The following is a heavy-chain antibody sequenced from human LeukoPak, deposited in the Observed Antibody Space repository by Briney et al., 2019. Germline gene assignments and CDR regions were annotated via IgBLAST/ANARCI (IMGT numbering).Heavy chain of an antibody. CDR3: ARHPRIAVAGLDY. V-gene: IGHV4-39*01. Sequence: SETLSLTCTVSGGSISSSSYYWGWIRQPPGKGLEWIGSIYYSGSTYYNPSLKSRVTISVDTSKNQSSLKLSSVTAADTAVYYCARHPRIAVAGLDYWGQGTLVTVSS. CDR1: GGSISSSSYY. J-gene: IGHJ4*02. D-gene: IGHD6-19*01. CDR2: IYYSGST.